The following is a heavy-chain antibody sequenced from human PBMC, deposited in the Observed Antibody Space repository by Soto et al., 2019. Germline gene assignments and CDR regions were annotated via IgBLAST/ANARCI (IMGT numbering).Heavy chain of an antibody. CDR3: VRDNCSGGTCYSSHFDY. V-gene: IGHV1-3*01. D-gene: IGHD2-15*01. Sequence: ASVKVSCKASGYTFTSYVMHWVRQAPGQRLEWMGWINAGNGNTKYSEKFQGRVTINRDTPASTAYMELSSLRSEDTAVYYCVRDNCSGGTCYSSHFDYWGQGALVTVSS. CDR2: INAGNGNT. CDR1: GYTFTSYV. J-gene: IGHJ4*02.